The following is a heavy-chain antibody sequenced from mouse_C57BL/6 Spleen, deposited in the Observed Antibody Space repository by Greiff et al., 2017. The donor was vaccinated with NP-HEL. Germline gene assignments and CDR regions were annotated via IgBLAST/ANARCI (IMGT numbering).Heavy chain of an antibody. D-gene: IGHD1-1*01. CDR2: IDPEDGET. CDR1: GFNFKDYY. J-gene: IGHJ2*01. V-gene: IGHV14-2*01. CDR3: ALYGSSYYFDY. Sequence: EVKVVESGAELVKPGASVKLSCTASGFNFKDYYMHWVKQRTEQGLEWIGRIDPEDGETKYAPKFQGKATITADTSSNTAYLQLSSLTSEDTAVYYCALYGSSYYFDYWGQGTTLTVSS.